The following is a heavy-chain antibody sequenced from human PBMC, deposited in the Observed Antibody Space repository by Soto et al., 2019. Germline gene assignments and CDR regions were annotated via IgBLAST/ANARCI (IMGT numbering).Heavy chain of an antibody. V-gene: IGHV3-23*01. CDR2: ISGSGGST. D-gene: IGHD6-13*01. Sequence: QPGGSLRLSCAASGFTFSSYAMSWVRQAPGKGLEWVSAISGSGGSTYYADSVKGRFTISRDNSKNTLYLQMNSLRAEDTAVYYCAKHLYSSSWYPLNPLDYWGQGTLVT. CDR3: AKHLYSSSWYPLNPLDY. CDR1: GFTFSSYA. J-gene: IGHJ4*02.